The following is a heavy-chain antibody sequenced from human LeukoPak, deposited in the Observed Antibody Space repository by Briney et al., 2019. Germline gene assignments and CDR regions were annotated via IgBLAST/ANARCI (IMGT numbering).Heavy chain of an antibody. V-gene: IGHV2-5*02. CDR3: LFGANALAY. J-gene: IGHJ1*01. D-gene: IGHD3-16*01. CDR1: GLSLITSGAA. CDR2: IYWDDDQ. Sequence: SGPTLLKATQTLRPTASTSGLSLITSGAAVAWIRQPPGKALEWLALIYWDDDQRYSPSLKTRHNITKDTYKNKMGLGMTNIDPADTATGVYLFGANALAYWGQGT.